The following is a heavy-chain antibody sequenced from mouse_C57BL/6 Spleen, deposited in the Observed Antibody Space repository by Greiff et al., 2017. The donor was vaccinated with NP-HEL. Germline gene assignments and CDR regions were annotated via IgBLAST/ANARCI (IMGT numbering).Heavy chain of an antibody. CDR1: GYTFTSYW. Sequence: VKLQQPGAELVKPGASVKMSCKASGYTFTSYWITWVKQRPGQGLEWIGDIYPGSGSTNYNEKFKSKATLTVDTSSSTAYMRLSSLTSEDSAVYYCARGHGYFDYWGQGTTLTVSS. CDR2: IYPGSGST. V-gene: IGHV1-55*01. CDR3: ARGHGYFDY. J-gene: IGHJ2*01.